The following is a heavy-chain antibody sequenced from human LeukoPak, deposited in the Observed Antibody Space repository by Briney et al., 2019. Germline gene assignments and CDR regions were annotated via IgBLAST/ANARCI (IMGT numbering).Heavy chain of an antibody. Sequence: GSLRLSCAVSGFTFTDTYMTWIRQAPGKGLESLSYISPCCTDISYADSVKGRFPISRDNAKNSLYLQMNSLRAEDTAVYYCTRDPRRLDYWGQGTLVTVSS. CDR3: TRDPRRLDY. J-gene: IGHJ4*02. CDR1: GFTFTDTY. CDR2: ISPCCTDI. V-gene: IGHV3-11*01.